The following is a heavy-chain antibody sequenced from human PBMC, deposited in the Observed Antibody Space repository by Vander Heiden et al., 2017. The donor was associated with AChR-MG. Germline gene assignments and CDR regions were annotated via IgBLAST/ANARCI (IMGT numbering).Heavy chain of an antibody. D-gene: IGHD6-19*01. CDR2: MNPNSGNT. Sequence: QVQLVQSGAEVKKPGASVKVSCKASGYTFTSYDINWVRQATGQGLEWMGWMNPNSGNTGYAQKFQGRVTMTRNTSISTAYMELSSLRSEDTAVYYCARGALSGGYANYYYYYMDVWGKGTTVTVSS. V-gene: IGHV1-8*01. J-gene: IGHJ6*03. CDR3: ARGALSGGYANYYYYYMDV. CDR1: GYTFTSYD.